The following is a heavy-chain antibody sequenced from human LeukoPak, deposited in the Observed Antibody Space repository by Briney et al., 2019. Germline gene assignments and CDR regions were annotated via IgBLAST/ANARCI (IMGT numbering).Heavy chain of an antibody. CDR1: GFTFSSYA. Sequence: GGSLRLSCAASGFTFSSYAMSWVRQSPGKGPEWVANIKQDESERYTVDSVKGRFTISRDNAKNSVYLHMNSLRAEDTALYYCARLSAYYYGSYFHYYMDVWGKGTTVTVSS. D-gene: IGHD3-10*01. J-gene: IGHJ6*03. CDR3: ARLSAYYYGSYFHYYMDV. V-gene: IGHV3-7*01. CDR2: IKQDESER.